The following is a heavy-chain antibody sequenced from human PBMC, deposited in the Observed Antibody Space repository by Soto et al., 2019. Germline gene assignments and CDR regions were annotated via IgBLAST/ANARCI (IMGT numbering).Heavy chain of an antibody. V-gene: IGHV1-18*01. J-gene: IGHJ6*03. CDR1: GYTFTSYG. Sequence: ASVKVSCKASGYTFTSYGISWVRQAPGQGLEWMGWISAYNGNTNYAQKLQGRVTMTTDTSTSTAYMELRSLRSDDTAVYYCARLYIVVVPAIYYYMDVWGKGTTVTVSS. CDR2: ISAYNGNT. CDR3: ARLYIVVVPAIYYYMDV. D-gene: IGHD2-2*01.